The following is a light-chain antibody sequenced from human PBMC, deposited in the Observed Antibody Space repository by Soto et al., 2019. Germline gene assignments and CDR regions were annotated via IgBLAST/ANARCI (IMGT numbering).Light chain of an antibody. V-gene: IGKV1-39*01. CDR2: AAS. CDR1: QNIDNF. Sequence: QMTQSPSSLSASVGDRVTITCRASQNIDNFLNWYQQKPGKAPTVLIYAASTLQSGVPSRFSGRGSGTDFTLTISSLQREDFASYYCQQGFSDRWTFGQGTKVDIK. J-gene: IGKJ1*01. CDR3: QQGFSDRWT.